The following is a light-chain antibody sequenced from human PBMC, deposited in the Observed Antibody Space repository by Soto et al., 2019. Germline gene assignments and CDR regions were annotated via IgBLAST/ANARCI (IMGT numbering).Light chain of an antibody. V-gene: IGKV1-39*01. Sequence: DFQMPNYTSSLSASLRDRFTITCLASQSINGYLNWYQQKQGKAPELLIYAASSLQSGVPSRFSGSGSGTEFTLTIISLQPDDFAPYYCQLSTFLSDAFAQGPIVDNK. CDR2: AAS. J-gene: IGKJ1*01. CDR1: QSINGY. CDR3: QLSTFLSDA.